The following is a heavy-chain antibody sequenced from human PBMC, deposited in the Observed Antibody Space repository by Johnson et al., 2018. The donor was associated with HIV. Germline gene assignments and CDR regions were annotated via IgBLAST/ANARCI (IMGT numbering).Heavy chain of an antibody. J-gene: IGHJ3*02. D-gene: IGHD6-25*01. CDR3: ARLVADVFPALDI. CDR2: ISYDGSNE. V-gene: IGHV3-30*14. CDR1: GFTFSSYA. Sequence: QMLLVESGGGVVQPGRSLRLSCAASGFTFSSYALHWVRQAPGKGLDWVALISYDGSNEYYSDSVKGRFSMSRENVKNSLYLQMNSLRAEDPALYYCARLVADVFPALDILGQGTMVTVSS.